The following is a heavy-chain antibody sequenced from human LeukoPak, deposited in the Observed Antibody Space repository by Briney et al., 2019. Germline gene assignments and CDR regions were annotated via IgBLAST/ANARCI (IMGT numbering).Heavy chain of an antibody. J-gene: IGHJ4*02. CDR1: GATFSSYG. Sequence: SVKLSFTASGATFSSYGISCYRQAPGQPLEWMGGIIPIFDTANYAQKFQGRVTITADESTSTAYMELSSLRSEDTAVHYCTLLYGSGSYSPRFDYWGQGTLVTVSS. CDR2: IIPIFDTA. CDR3: TLLYGSGSYSPRFDY. V-gene: IGHV1-69*13. D-gene: IGHD3-10*01.